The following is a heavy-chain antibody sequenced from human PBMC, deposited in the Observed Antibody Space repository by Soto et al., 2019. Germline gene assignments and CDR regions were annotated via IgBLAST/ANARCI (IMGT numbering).Heavy chain of an antibody. D-gene: IGHD3-22*01. CDR1: GGSISSGGYY. CDR2: IFYSGST. J-gene: IGHJ6*02. Sequence: PSETLSLTCTVSGGSISSGGYYWSWIRQHPGKGLEWIGYIFYSGSTNYNPSLRSRVTISVDTSKNQFSLKLSSVTAADTAVYYCAREMGSSGYHYYYGMDVWGQGTTVTVSS. V-gene: IGHV4-61*08. CDR3: AREMGSSGYHYYYGMDV.